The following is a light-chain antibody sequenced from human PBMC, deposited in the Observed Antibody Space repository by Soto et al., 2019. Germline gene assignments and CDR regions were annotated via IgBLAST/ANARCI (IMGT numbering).Light chain of an antibody. CDR3: QQYGSSPIT. J-gene: IGKJ5*01. CDR1: QSVSSSY. Sequence: ESVLTQSPGTLSLSPGESATLSCRASQSVSSSYLGWYQQKPGQAPRLLIYAASSRATGIPDRFSGSGSWTDFPLTISILEPEVFAVYYCQQYGSSPITFGQGTRLEIK. V-gene: IGKV3-20*01. CDR2: AAS.